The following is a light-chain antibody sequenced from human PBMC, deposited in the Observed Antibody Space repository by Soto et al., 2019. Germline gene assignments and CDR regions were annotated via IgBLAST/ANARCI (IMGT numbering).Light chain of an antibody. CDR2: DNN. J-gene: IGLJ3*02. V-gene: IGLV1-51*01. CDR3: GTWDNSLIAGL. CDR1: SSNIGKNY. Sequence: QSVLTQPPSVSAAPGQKVSISCSGSSSNIGKNYVSWYQQLPGTAPKLLIYDNNKRPSGIPDRFSGSKSGTSATLGITGLQTGDEADYHCGTWDNSLIAGLFGGGTKVTVL.